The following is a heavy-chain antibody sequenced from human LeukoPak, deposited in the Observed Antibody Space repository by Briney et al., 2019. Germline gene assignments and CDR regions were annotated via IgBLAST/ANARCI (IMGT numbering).Heavy chain of an antibody. Sequence: PGGSLRLSCAASGFTFSSYAMHWARQAPGKGLEWVAVISYDGTKKYYADSVKGRFTISRDYAKNTLYLQMNSLRVEDTAMYYCAKDRSPGWFDPWGQGTLVTVSS. D-gene: IGHD6-13*01. J-gene: IGHJ5*02. CDR2: ISYDGTKK. CDR3: AKDRSPGWFDP. V-gene: IGHV3-30*04. CDR1: GFTFSSYA.